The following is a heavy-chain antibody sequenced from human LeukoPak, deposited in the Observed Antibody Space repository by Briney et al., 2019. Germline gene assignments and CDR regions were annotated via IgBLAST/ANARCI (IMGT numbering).Heavy chain of an antibody. Sequence: SETLSLTCTVSGGSISSTNYYWGWSGQPPGKGLDWIGSMYYTGSTYYNPSLKIRVSISVDTSKNQFSLRLKSVTASDTAIYYCTRVAKTTYLSDSSAYYHWLDPWGQGTLVTVSS. CDR3: TRVAKTTYLSDSSAYYHWLDP. CDR2: MYYTGST. V-gene: IGHV4-39*01. J-gene: IGHJ5*02. CDR1: GGSISSTNYY. D-gene: IGHD3-22*01.